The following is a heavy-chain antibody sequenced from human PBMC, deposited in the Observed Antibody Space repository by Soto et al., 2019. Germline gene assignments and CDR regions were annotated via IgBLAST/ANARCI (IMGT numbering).Heavy chain of an antibody. Sequence: QVQLVESGGGVVQPGRSLRLSCAASGFTFGSYAMHWVRQAPGKGLEWVAVISHDGNNQYYADSVKGRFTISRDNSKNTLFLQMGRLRPEDTAVYYCAIDRWAGLPDYFDSWGQGTLVTVSS. CDR1: GFTFGSYA. V-gene: IGHV3-30-3*01. J-gene: IGHJ4*02. CDR3: AIDRWAGLPDYFDS. CDR2: ISHDGNNQ.